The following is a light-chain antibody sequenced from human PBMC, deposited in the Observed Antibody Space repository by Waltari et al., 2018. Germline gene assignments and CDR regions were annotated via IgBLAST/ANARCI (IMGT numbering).Light chain of an antibody. CDR3: QQYNSYSLLT. Sequence: NQMTPSPFTLSSSVGDKGILHCRGSQSISKWLAWYQQKPGKAPNLLIYKASTLESGVPSRFSGSGSGTDFTLTISSLQPDDFATYYCQQYNSYSLLTFGGGTKIEIK. CDR1: QSISKW. V-gene: IGKV1-5*03. J-gene: IGKJ4*01. CDR2: KAS.